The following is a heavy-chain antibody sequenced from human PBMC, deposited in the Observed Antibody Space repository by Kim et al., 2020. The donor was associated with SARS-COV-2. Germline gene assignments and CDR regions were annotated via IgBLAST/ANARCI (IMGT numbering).Heavy chain of an antibody. D-gene: IGHD2-15*01. CDR2: IYSNGNT. J-gene: IGHJ4*02. Sequence: GGSLRLSCAASGFTVSNSYMTWVRQAPGKGLEWRSIIYSNGNTYYADSVKGRFTISRDNSKNTVYLQMNSLRAEDTAFYYCVREEGYGQTEGCWDQGTLVTVSS. CDR1: GFTVSNSY. CDR3: VREEGYGQTEGC. V-gene: IGHV3-53*01.